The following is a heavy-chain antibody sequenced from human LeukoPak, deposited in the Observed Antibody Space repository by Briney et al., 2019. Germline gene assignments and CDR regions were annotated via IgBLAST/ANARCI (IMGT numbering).Heavy chain of an antibody. V-gene: IGHV1-69*05. CDR3: ARDRSEMATTRAFDY. CDR2: IIPIFGTA. Sequence: SVKVSCKASGGTFSSYAISWVRQAPGQGLEWMGGIIPIFGTANYAQKFQGRVTITTDESTSTAYMELSSLRSEDTAVYYCARDRSEMATTRAFDYWGQGTLVTVSS. CDR1: GGTFSSYA. J-gene: IGHJ4*02. D-gene: IGHD5-24*01.